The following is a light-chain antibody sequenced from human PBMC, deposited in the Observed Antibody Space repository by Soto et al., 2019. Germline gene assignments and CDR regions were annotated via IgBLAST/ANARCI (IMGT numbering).Light chain of an antibody. V-gene: IGKV3-20*01. J-gene: IGKJ1*01. CDR3: HQYGSSPRT. CDR2: ATS. CDR1: QSVSTSY. Sequence: EIVLTQSPGTLSLSPGERATLSCRASQSVSTSYLTWYQQKPGQAPRLLIYATSNRATGIPDRFSGSGSGTDFTLTISRLAPEDFAVYYCHQYGSSPRTFGQGTKVEI.